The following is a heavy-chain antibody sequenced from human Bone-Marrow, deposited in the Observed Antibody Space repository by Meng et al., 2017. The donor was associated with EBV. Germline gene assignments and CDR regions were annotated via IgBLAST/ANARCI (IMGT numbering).Heavy chain of an antibody. V-gene: IGHV4-34*01. J-gene: IGHJ1*01. D-gene: IGHD2-2*01. CDR1: GESVSGYY. Sequence: QVQLQEWGEGLLKPSETLSLTCAVYGESVSGYYWRWIRQPPGKGLEWIGEINHSGSTSYNQSLKNRVTMSVDTSKNHFSLKLTSVTAADTAVYYCARAAPDEYQLLEDWGQGTLVTVSS. CDR3: ARAAPDEYQLLED. CDR2: INHSGST.